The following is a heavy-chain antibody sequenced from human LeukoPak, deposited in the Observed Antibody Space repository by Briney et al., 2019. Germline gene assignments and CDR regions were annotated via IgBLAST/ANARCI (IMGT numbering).Heavy chain of an antibody. D-gene: IGHD3-10*01. Sequence: GGSLRLSCGASGFTFSNYWMHWVRQAPGKGLEWVSRINSDGSSTSYADSVKGRFTISRDNSKNTLYLQMNSLRAEDTAVYYCAKGASVHSENDYWGQGTLVTVSS. CDR2: INSDGSST. CDR1: GFTFSNYW. CDR3: AKGASVHSENDY. V-gene: IGHV3-74*01. J-gene: IGHJ4*02.